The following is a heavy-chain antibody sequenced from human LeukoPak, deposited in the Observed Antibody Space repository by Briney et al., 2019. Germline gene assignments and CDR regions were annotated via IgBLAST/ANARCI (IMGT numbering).Heavy chain of an antibody. V-gene: IGHV1-2*02. Sequence: ASVKVSCKASGYTFTGYYMHWVRQAPGQGLEWMGWINPNSGGTNYAQKFQGRVTMTRDTSTSTVYMELSSLRSEDTAIYYCARGDHVRIYTESAFDIWGQGTMVTVSS. J-gene: IGHJ3*02. CDR3: ARGDHVRIYTESAFDI. D-gene: IGHD2-15*01. CDR2: INPNSGGT. CDR1: GYTFTGYY.